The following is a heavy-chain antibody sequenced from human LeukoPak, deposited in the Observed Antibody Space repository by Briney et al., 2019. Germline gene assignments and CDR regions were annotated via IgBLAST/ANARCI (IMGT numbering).Heavy chain of an antibody. Sequence: SETLSLTCTVSGGSISSYYWSWIRQPPGKGLEWIGEINHSGSTNYNPSLKSRVTISVDTSKNQFSLKLSSVTAADTAVYYCRLGSSGYDYFDYWGQGTLVTVSS. D-gene: IGHD3-22*01. J-gene: IGHJ4*02. V-gene: IGHV4-34*01. CDR2: INHSGST. CDR1: GGSISSYY. CDR3: RLGSSGYDYFDY.